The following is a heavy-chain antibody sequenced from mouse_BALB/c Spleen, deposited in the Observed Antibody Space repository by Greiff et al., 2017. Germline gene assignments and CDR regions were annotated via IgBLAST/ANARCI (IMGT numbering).Heavy chain of an antibody. D-gene: IGHD2-4*01. CDR2: IYPGNGDT. CDR3: ARSGGLRRGAMDY. CDR1: GYTFTSYN. J-gene: IGHJ4*01. Sequence: QVQLQQPGAELVKPGASVKMSCKASGYTFTSYNMHWVKQTPGQGLEWIGAIYPGNGDTSYNQKFKGKATLTADKSSSTAYMQLSSLTSEDSAVYYCARSGGLRRGAMDYWGQGTSVTVSS. V-gene: IGHV1-12*01.